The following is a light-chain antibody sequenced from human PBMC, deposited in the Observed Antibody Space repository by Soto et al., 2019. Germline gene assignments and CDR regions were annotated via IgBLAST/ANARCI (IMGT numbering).Light chain of an antibody. CDR2: DAS. CDR1: QSVSSY. Sequence: EILLTQSPATLSLSPGDRATLSCRASQSVSSYLAWYQQKPGQAPRLLIYDASNRASGIPARFSGSGSGTDFTLTISSLEPEDFAVYYCQQRSNWPPTFGQGTKVEIK. J-gene: IGKJ1*01. V-gene: IGKV3-11*01. CDR3: QQRSNWPPT.